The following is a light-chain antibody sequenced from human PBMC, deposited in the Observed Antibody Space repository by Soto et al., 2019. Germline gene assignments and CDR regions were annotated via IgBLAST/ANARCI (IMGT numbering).Light chain of an antibody. CDR3: QQYGNLPT. Sequence: IVLTQYPGTLSLSPGERATLSCRASPSVRSTYLAWYQHKPGQAPRILIYDVSTRATDIPDRFSGSGSGTDFTLTISRLEPEDFAVYYCQQYGNLPTFGQGTRLEI. CDR1: PSVRSTY. J-gene: IGKJ5*01. CDR2: DVS. V-gene: IGKV3-20*01.